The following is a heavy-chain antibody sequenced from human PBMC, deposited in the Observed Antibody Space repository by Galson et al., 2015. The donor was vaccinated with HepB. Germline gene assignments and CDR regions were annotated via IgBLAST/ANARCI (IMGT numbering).Heavy chain of an antibody. J-gene: IGHJ3*02. CDR3: ARPKYSGSPNDAFDI. CDR1: GFTLSSYW. Sequence: SLRLSCAASGFTLSSYWVSWVRQAPGKGLEWVANLNQDGSKKHYVDSVRGRFTISRDNAKNSLFLQMNSLRSEDTAVYYCARPKYSGSPNDAFDIWGQGTMVTVSS. V-gene: IGHV3-7*03. D-gene: IGHD1-26*01. CDR2: LNQDGSKK.